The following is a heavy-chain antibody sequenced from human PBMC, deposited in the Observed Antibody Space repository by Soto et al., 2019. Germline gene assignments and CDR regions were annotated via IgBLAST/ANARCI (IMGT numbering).Heavy chain of an antibody. J-gene: IGHJ3*02. CDR3: AHSVYDSSSYYVPEAFDI. V-gene: IGHV2-5*01. Sequence: QITLKESGPTLVKPTQTITLTCTFSGFSLSTSGVGVGWIRQPPGKALEWLALIYWNDDKRYSPSLKSRLTITKDTSKSQVVLTMTNMVPVDTATYYCAHSVYDSSSYYVPEAFDIWGQGTMVTVSS. CDR2: IYWNDDK. D-gene: IGHD3-22*01. CDR1: GFSLSTSGVG.